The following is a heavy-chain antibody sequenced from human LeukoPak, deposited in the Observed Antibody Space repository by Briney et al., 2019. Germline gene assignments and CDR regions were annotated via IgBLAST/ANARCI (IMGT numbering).Heavy chain of an antibody. Sequence: SVKVSCMASGYTFTGYYMHWVRQAPGQGLEWMGWINPNSGGTNYAQKFQGRVTMTRDTSISTAYMELSSLRSEDTAVYYCARGRSAMASGPFVYWGQGTLVTVSS. D-gene: IGHD5-18*01. V-gene: IGHV1-2*02. CDR2: INPNSGGT. J-gene: IGHJ4*02. CDR1: GYTFTGYY. CDR3: ARGRSAMASGPFVY.